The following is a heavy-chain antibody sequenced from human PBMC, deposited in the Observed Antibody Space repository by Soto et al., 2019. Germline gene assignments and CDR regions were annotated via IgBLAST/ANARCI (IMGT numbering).Heavy chain of an antibody. V-gene: IGHV3-53*01. Sequence: GGSLRLSCAASRFTVGSSYVSWVRQAPGKGLEWVSVIYTGDTPFYADSVKGRFTISRDNSKNTLYLQMNSLRVEDTAVYYCTRDLMDVVPPADDLFDPWGQGILVTVSS. CDR1: RFTVGSSY. CDR2: IYTGDTP. J-gene: IGHJ5*02. D-gene: IGHD2-2*01. CDR3: TRDLMDVVPPADDLFDP.